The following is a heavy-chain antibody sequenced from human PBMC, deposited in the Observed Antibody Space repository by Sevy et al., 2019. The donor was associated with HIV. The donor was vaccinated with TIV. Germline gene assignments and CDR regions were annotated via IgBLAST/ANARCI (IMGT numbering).Heavy chain of an antibody. Sequence: GGSLRLSCAASGFTFRTHWMTWVRQAPGKGLEWVANINQLGSEKSYVDSVKGRFTISRDDAKNSLYQQMNSLRVEDTAMYYCASDYSWGQGTLVTVSS. J-gene: IGHJ4*02. V-gene: IGHV3-7*01. CDR1: GFTFRTHW. CDR3: ASDYS. CDR2: INQLGSEK.